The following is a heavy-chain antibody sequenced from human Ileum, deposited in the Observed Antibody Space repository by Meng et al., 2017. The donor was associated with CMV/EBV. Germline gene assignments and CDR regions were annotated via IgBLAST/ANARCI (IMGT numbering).Heavy chain of an antibody. CDR1: YSFTCYY. CDR3: ARRSSSSYKVGFYWFDP. V-gene: IGHV1-2*02. Sequence: YSFTCYYTHWVRQDPGQGLEWMGWISPTSGGTNYAQKFQGRVTMTRDTSISTAYMELSRLRSDDTAVYYCARRSSSSYKVGFYWFDPWGQGTLVTVSS. D-gene: IGHD6-6*01. J-gene: IGHJ5*02. CDR2: ISPTSGGT.